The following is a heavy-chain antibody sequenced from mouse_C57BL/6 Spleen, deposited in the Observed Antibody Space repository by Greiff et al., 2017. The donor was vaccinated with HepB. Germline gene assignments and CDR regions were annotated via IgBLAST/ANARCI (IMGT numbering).Heavy chain of an antibody. CDR3: ARTAQAGNGGCAY. D-gene: IGHD3-2*02. Sequence: VQLQQSGAELVRPGTSVKMSCKASGYTFTNYWIGWAKQRPGHGLEWIGDIYPGGGYTNYNEKFKGKATLTADKSSSTAYMQFSSLTSEDSAMYYCARTAQAGNGGCAYWGQGTLVTVSA. V-gene: IGHV1-63*01. CDR1: GYTFTNYW. CDR2: IYPGGGYT. J-gene: IGHJ3*01.